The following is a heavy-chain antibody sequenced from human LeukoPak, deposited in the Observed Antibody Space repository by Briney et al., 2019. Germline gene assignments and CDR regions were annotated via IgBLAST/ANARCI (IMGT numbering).Heavy chain of an antibody. Sequence: ASVKVSCKASGYTLTGNYMHWVRQAPGQGLEWMGWINPTSGDTNYAQKFQGRVTMTRDTSISTAYMELSRLRSDDTAVYYCARDMGGVAGTIGWFDPWGQGTLVTVSS. CDR2: INPTSGDT. D-gene: IGHD6-19*01. J-gene: IGHJ5*02. CDR1: GYTLTGNY. CDR3: ARDMGGVAGTIGWFDP. V-gene: IGHV1-2*02.